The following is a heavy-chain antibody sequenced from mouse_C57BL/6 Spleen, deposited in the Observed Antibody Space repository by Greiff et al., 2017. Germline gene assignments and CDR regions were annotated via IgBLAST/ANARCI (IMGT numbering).Heavy chain of an antibody. CDR3: AKLGPYYYAMDY. CDR2: LWSGGST. CDR1: GFSLTSYG. V-gene: IGHV2-4*01. Sequence: VQLQQSGPGLVQPSQSLSITCTVSGFSLTSYGVHWVRQPPGKGLEWLGVLWSGGSTDYNAAFISRLSISKDNSKSQVFFKMNSLQADDTAIYYCAKLGPYYYAMDYWGQGTSVTVSS. D-gene: IGHD4-1*01. J-gene: IGHJ4*01.